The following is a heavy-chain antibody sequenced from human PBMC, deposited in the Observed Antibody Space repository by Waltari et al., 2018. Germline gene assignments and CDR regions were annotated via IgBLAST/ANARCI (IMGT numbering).Heavy chain of an antibody. J-gene: IGHJ4*02. V-gene: IGHV4-4*07. Sequence: QVQLRESGPGLVKPSETLSLACTISGGSISRVGWSWIRQPAGKGLQWIGRIYTSGSTTYNPSHKGRVTMSVDTSRTGVTLKLSSVTAAATAVSYCSCAGFAGRWYFAYWGQGTLVTVSS. D-gene: IGHD3-9*01. CDR2: IYTSGST. CDR1: GGSISRVG. CDR3: SCAGFAGRWYFAY.